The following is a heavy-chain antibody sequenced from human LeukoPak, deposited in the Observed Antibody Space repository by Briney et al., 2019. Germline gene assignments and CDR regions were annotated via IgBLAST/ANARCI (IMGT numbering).Heavy chain of an antibody. CDR1: GGSISSYF. CDR3: ARDLYYYDSSGYCFDY. Sequence: SETLSLTCTVSGGSISSYFWTWIRQPAGKGLEWIGRIYTSGSTNYNPSLKSRVTMSVDTSKNQFSLKLSSVTAADTAVYYCARDLYYYDSSGYCFDYWGQGTLVTVSS. J-gene: IGHJ4*02. CDR2: IYTSGST. V-gene: IGHV4-4*07. D-gene: IGHD3-22*01.